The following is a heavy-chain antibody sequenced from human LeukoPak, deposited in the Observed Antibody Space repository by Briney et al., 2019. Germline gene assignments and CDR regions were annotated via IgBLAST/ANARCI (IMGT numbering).Heavy chain of an antibody. Sequence: GGSLRLSCAASGFTFSSYNMNWVRQAPGKGLEWVSSITSSSTYIYYADSVKGRSTISRDNAKNSLYLQMNSLRAEDSAIYYCARDPYSGNYGAYYYYYMDVWGKGTTVTISS. CDR1: GFTFSSYN. V-gene: IGHV3-21*01. CDR3: ARDPYSGNYGAYYYYYMDV. CDR2: ITSSSTYI. D-gene: IGHD1-26*01. J-gene: IGHJ6*03.